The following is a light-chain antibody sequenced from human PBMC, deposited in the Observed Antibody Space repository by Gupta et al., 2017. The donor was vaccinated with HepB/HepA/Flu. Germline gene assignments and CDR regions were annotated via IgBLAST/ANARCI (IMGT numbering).Light chain of an antibody. Sequence: IVMTQYPLSLPVTPGEPASISCRSSQSLRHSTGYNYLDSYLQKPWLFPQLLIYLGSNPSSGVPDRLRGRGPVTDFTLEIIIVEAADVGVSYCSRAPANPTTLGGATKVEIK. J-gene: IGKJ4*01. V-gene: IGKV2-28*01. CDR2: LGS. CDR1: QSLRHSTGYNY. CDR3: SRAPANPTT.